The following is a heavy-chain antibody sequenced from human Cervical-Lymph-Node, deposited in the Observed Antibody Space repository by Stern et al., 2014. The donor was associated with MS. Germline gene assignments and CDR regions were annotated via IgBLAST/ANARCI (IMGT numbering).Heavy chain of an antibody. CDR3: AHRLTRSAYNAFDM. CDR2: IYWDDDK. J-gene: IGHJ3*02. V-gene: IGHV2-5*02. CDR1: GFSLSTNTVG. Sequence: QVTLKESGPTLVKPTQTLTLTCTFSGFSLSTNTVGVGWIRQPPGKALEWLALIYWDDDKLYKTSLKNRLTITKDTSKNQVVLKMTNMDPVDTATYYCAHRLTRSAYNAFDMWGQGTMVTVSS. D-gene: IGHD5-12*01.